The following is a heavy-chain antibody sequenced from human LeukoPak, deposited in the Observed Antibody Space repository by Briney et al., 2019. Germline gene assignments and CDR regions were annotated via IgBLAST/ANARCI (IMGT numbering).Heavy chain of an antibody. CDR1: GLTLSSYE. CDR2: ISSSGSTI. CDR3: ARSPRGVVVPAAVDY. V-gene: IGHV3-48*03. Sequence: PGRSLRLSCAASGLTLSSYEMNWVRQAVGRGREWVSYISSSGSTIYYANSVKGRFTISRDNAKNSLYPQMNSLRAEVTAVYYCARSPRGVVVPAAVDYWGQGTLVTVS. J-gene: IGHJ4*02. D-gene: IGHD2-2*01.